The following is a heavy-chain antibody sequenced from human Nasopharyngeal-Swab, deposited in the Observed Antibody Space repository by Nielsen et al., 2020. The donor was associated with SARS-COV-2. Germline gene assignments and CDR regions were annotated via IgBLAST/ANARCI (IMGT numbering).Heavy chain of an antibody. Sequence: GESLKISCAFSGFTFSNYWMHWVRQAPGKGLVWVSRVNGDGSGTAYADSAKGRFTISRDNAKNTVYLQMNSLRAEDTAVYYCVRDKRYGGDPSFDYWGQGSLVTVSS. J-gene: IGHJ4*02. CDR2: VNGDGSGT. CDR1: GFTFSNYW. D-gene: IGHD2-21*02. CDR3: VRDKRYGGDPSFDY. V-gene: IGHV3-74*01.